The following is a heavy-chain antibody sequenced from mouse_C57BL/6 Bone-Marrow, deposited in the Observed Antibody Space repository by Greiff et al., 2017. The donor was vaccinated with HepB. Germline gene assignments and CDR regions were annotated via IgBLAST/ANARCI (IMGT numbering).Heavy chain of an antibody. V-gene: IGHV5-12*01. CDR1: GFTFSDYY. CDR3: ASDYSKAWFAY. Sequence: EVMLVESGGGLVQPGGSLKLSCAASGFTFSDYYMYWVRQTPEKRLEWVAYISNGGGSTYYPDTVQGRFTIYRDNAKNTLYLQMSRLKSEDTAMYYCASDYSKAWFAYWGQGTLVTVSA. J-gene: IGHJ3*01. D-gene: IGHD2-5*01. CDR2: ISNGGGST.